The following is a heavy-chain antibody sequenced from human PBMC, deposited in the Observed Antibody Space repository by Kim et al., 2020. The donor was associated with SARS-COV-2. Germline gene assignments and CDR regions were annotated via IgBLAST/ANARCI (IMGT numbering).Heavy chain of an antibody. Sequence: GGSLRLSCAASRFTFSSYSMNWVRQAPGKGLEWVSYISTSGTTIHYADSVKGRFTISRDNAKNSLYLQMNSLRDEDTAVYYCARDLNNAFDIWGRGTMVTVSS. V-gene: IGHV3-48*02. CDR1: RFTFSSYS. CDR3: ARDLNNAFDI. CDR2: ISTSGTTI. J-gene: IGHJ3*02.